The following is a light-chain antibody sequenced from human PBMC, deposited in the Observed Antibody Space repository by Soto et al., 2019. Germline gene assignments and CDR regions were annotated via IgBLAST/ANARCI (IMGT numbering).Light chain of an antibody. J-gene: IGKJ1*01. CDR1: QSVSSN. Sequence: EIVMTQSPATLSVSPGERATLSCRASQSVSSNLAWYQQKPGQAPRLLIYGASTRATGIPARFSGSGSGTEFTLTISSLQSEDFAFYYCQQYNNWPGTFGQGTKVEI. CDR3: QQYNNWPGT. CDR2: GAS. V-gene: IGKV3-15*01.